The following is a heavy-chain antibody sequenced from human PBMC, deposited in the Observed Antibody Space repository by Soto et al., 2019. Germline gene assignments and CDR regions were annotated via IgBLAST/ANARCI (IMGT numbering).Heavy chain of an antibody. CDR3: AKTPLLLPAIYYFDY. J-gene: IGHJ4*02. Sequence: ASVKVSCKVSGYTLTELSMHWVRQAPGKGLEWMGGFDPEDGETIYAQKFQGRVTMTGDTSTDTAYMELSSLRSEDTAVYYCAKTPLLLPAIYYFDYWGQGTLVTVSS. D-gene: IGHD3-10*01. CDR1: GYTLTELS. CDR2: FDPEDGET. V-gene: IGHV1-24*01.